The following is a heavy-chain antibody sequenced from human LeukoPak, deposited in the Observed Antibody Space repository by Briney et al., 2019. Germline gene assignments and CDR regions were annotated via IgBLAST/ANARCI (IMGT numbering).Heavy chain of an antibody. CDR1: GYTFTGYY. CDR2: INPNSGGT. CDR3: ARAGYCRSTSCYSWFDP. D-gene: IGHD2-2*02. Sequence: ASVKVSCKASGYTFTGYYMHWVRQAPGQGLEWMGGINPNSGGTNYAQKFQGWVTMTRDTSICTAYMELSRLRSDDTAVYYCARAGYCRSTSCYSWFDPWGQGTLVTVSS. J-gene: IGHJ5*02. V-gene: IGHV1-2*04.